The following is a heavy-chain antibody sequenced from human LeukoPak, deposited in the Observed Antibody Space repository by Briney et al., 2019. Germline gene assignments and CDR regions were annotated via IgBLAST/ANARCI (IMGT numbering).Heavy chain of an antibody. Sequence: GGSLRLSCAASGFTFSSYAMSWVRQAPGKGLEWVSAISGSGGSTYYADSVKGRFTISRDNSKDTLYLQLDSLRAEDTAIYYCTKTRHDISILDSWGQGTLVTVSS. CDR3: TKTRHDISILDS. CDR2: ISGSGGST. V-gene: IGHV3-23*01. J-gene: IGHJ4*02. D-gene: IGHD3-3*02. CDR1: GFTFSSYA.